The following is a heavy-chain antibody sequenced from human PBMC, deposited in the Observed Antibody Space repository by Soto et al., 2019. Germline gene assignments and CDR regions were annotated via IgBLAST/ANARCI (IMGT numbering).Heavy chain of an antibody. J-gene: IGHJ4*02. CDR2: IYSNGDT. CDR3: ARKSDSSPVPEADGV. CDR1: GFSVGSNY. V-gene: IGHV3-53*02. Sequence: EVQLVETGGGLIQPGGSLRLSCAASGFSVGSNYMTWVRQSPGKGLEWVSLIYSNGDTDYADSVKGRFSISTDNFKNTLYLQMNTLRAEDTAVYHCARKSDSSPVPEADGVWGRGTLVTVSS. D-gene: IGHD2-8*01.